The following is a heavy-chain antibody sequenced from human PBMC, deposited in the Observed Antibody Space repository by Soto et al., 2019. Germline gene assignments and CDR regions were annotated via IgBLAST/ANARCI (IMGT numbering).Heavy chain of an antibody. Sequence: VASVKVSCKASGYTFTSYGISWVRQAPGQGLEWMGWISAYNGNTNYAQKLQGRVTMTTDTSTSTAYMELRSLRSDDTAVYYCAGPSGIVGATPDYYYYYGMDVWGQGTTVTVSS. CDR3: AGPSGIVGATPDYYYYYGMDV. J-gene: IGHJ6*02. V-gene: IGHV1-18*01. CDR2: ISAYNGNT. D-gene: IGHD1-26*01. CDR1: GYTFTSYG.